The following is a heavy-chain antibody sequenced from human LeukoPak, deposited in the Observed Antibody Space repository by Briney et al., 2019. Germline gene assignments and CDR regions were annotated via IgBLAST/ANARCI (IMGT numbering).Heavy chain of an antibody. CDR3: ASSPVYDFWSGQYYYYGMDV. V-gene: IGHV4-59*12. CDR2: IYYSGST. D-gene: IGHD3-3*01. CDR1: GGSISSYY. Sequence: SETLSLTCTVSGGSISSYYWSWIRQPPGKGLEWIGYIYYSGSTNYNPSLKSRVTISVDTSKNQFSLKLSSVTAADTAVYYCASSPVYDFWSGQYYYYGMDVWGQGTTVTVSS. J-gene: IGHJ6*02.